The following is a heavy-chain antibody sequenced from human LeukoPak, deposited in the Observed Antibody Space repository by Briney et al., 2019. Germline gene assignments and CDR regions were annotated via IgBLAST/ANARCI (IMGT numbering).Heavy chain of an antibody. J-gene: IGHJ6*02. CDR2: ISNGGGGT. V-gene: IGHV3-23*01. D-gene: IGHD5-18*01. CDR1: GFTFSSYA. Sequence: PGGSLRLSCAASGFTFSSYAMHWVRQAPGKGLEWVLGISNGGGGTYYAASVKGRFTISRDNSKNTLYLQLSRLRAEDTAVYYCAKALTATWDFNYYGLDVWGQGTTVTVSS. CDR3: AKALTATWDFNYYGLDV.